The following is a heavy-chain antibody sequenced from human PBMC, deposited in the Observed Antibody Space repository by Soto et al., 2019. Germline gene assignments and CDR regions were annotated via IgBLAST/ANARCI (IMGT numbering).Heavy chain of an antibody. J-gene: IGHJ4*02. CDR1: GGSISSGGYY. Sequence: SETLSLTCTVSGGSISSGGYYWSWTRQHPGKGLEWIGYIYYSGSTYYNPSLKSRVTISVDTSKNQFSLKLSSVTAADTAVYYCARGLEYRSSSYFDYWGQGTLVTVSS. CDR3: ARGLEYRSSSYFDY. CDR2: IYYSGST. V-gene: IGHV4-31*03. D-gene: IGHD6-6*01.